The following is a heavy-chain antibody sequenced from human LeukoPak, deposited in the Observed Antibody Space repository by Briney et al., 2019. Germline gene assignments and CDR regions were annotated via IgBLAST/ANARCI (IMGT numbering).Heavy chain of an antibody. CDR3: ASLRLGGYSYGYYFDY. CDR2: IYYSGST. CDR1: GGSISSSSYY. V-gene: IGHV4-39*07. D-gene: IGHD5-18*01. Sequence: SETLSLTCTVSGGSISSSSYYWGWIRQPPGKGLEWIGSIYYSGSTYYNPSLKSRVTISVDTSKNQFSLKLSSVTAADTALYYCASLRLGGYSYGYYFDYWGQGTLVTVSS. J-gene: IGHJ4*02.